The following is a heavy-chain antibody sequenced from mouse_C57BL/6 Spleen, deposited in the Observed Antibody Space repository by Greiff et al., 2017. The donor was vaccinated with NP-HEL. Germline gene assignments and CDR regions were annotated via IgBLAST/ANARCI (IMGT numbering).Heavy chain of an antibody. Sequence: QVQLQQPGAELVKPGASVKLSCKASGYNFNSYWMHWVKQRPGQGLEWIGMIHPNSGSTNYNEKFKSKATLTVDKSSRTAYMQLSSLTSEDSAVCYCARGDYYFDYWGQGTTLTVSS. V-gene: IGHV1-64*01. J-gene: IGHJ2*01. CDR2: IHPNSGST. CDR1: GYNFNSYW. CDR3: ARGDYYFDY.